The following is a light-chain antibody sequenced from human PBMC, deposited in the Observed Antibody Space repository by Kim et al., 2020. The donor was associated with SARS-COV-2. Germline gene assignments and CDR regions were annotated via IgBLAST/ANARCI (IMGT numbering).Light chain of an antibody. CDR2: GAS. J-gene: IGKJ1*01. CDR1: HTMVTNY. CDR3: HQYDSSPWT. V-gene: IGKV3-20*01. Sequence: SPGERATLSCRASHTMVTNYLAWYQQKPGQGPRLLIYGASSRATGVPDRFSGSGSATDFTLTISGLEPEDFAVYFCHQYDSSPWTFGQGTKVDIK.